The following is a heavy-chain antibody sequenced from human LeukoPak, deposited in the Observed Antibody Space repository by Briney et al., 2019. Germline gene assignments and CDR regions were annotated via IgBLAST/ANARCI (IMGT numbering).Heavy chain of an antibody. CDR2: INHSGST. D-gene: IGHD2-2*02. CDR1: GGSFSGYY. Sequence: SETLSLTCAVYGGSFSGYYWSWIRQPPGKGLEWIGEINHSGSTNYNPSLKSRVTISVDTSKNQFSLKLSSVTAADTAVYYCARAIARYCSSTSCYTLGYYCYYMDVWGKGTTVTVSS. J-gene: IGHJ6*03. V-gene: IGHV4-34*01. CDR3: ARAIARYCSSTSCYTLGYYCYYMDV.